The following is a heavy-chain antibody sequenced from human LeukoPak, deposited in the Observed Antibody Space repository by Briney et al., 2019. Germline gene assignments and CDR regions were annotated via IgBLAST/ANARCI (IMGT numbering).Heavy chain of an antibody. V-gene: IGHV3-74*01. CDR1: GFTFSSYW. J-gene: IGHJ4*02. CDR2: LKGDGSRA. D-gene: IGHD2-2*03. Sequence: QPGGSLRLSCAASGFTFSSYWMHWVRQSPGKGLEWVGQLKGDGSRANYADSVRGRFTISKDNAKNTVYLQLNSLRAEDTAVYYCERDGYLAPVIAFLDYWGQGTPVTVSS. CDR3: ERDGYLAPVIAFLDY.